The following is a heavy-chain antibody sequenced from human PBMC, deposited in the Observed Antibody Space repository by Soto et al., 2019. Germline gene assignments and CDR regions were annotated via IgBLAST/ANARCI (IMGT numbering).Heavy chain of an antibody. CDR1: GFTLNSHY. J-gene: IGHJ6*02. Sequence: GGSLRLSCAASGFTLNSHYMSWVRQAPGKGLEWVSIIYTSDTTSYADSVKGRFTMSRDNSKNTIYLQMNSLRAEDTAVYYCARNSMMDVWGQGTTVTVSS. CDR2: IYTSDTT. V-gene: IGHV3-53*01. CDR3: ARNSMMDV.